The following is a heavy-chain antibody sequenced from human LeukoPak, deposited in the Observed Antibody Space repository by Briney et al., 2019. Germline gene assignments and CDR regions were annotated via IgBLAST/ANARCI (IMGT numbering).Heavy chain of an antibody. Sequence: GGSLRLSCAASGFTFSSYGMHWVRQAPGKGLEWVAVIWYDGSNKYYADSVKGRFTISRDNSKNTLYLQMNSLRAEDTAVYYCARDWCSGGSCYVAYGMDVWGRGTTVTVSS. CDR1: GFTFSSYG. J-gene: IGHJ6*02. D-gene: IGHD2-15*01. CDR3: ARDWCSGGSCYVAYGMDV. CDR2: IWYDGSNK. V-gene: IGHV3-33*01.